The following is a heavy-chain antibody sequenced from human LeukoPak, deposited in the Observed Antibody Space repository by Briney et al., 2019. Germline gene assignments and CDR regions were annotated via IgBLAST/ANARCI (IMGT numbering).Heavy chain of an antibody. Sequence: KAGGSLRLSCAASGFTFSDYYMGWIRQAPGKGLEWVSYISSSGSTIYYADSVKGRFTISRDNAKNSLYLQMNSLRAEDTAVYYCARGYCSGGSCYPFDYWGQGTLVTVSS. D-gene: IGHD2-15*01. CDR3: ARGYCSGGSCYPFDY. CDR2: ISSSGSTI. V-gene: IGHV3-11*04. CDR1: GFTFSDYY. J-gene: IGHJ4*02.